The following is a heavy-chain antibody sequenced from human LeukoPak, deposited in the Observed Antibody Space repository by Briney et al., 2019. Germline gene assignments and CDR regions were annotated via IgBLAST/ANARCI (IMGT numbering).Heavy chain of an antibody. V-gene: IGHV3-48*03. CDR2: ISSSGSTI. D-gene: IGHD3-22*01. CDR3: AILRGYYYDSSGYYRHDAFDI. Sequence: GGSLRLSCAASGFTFSSYEMNWVRQAPGKGLEWVSYISSSGSTIYYADSVKGRFTISRDNAKNSLYLQINSLRAEDTAVYYCAILRGYYYDSSGYYRHDAFDIWGQGTMVTVSS. J-gene: IGHJ3*02. CDR1: GFTFSSYE.